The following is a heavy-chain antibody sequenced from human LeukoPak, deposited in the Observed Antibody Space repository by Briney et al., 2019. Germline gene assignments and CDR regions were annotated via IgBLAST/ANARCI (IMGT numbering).Heavy chain of an antibody. Sequence: SETLSLTCTVSGGSISSSRYYWGWMRQPPGKGLEWIGNNYYSGSTYYNPSLKSRVTISVDTYKNQFSLKLSSVTAADTAVYYCARAIRSGITIFGVVTTRQNYYYYMDVWGKGTTVTVSS. J-gene: IGHJ6*03. D-gene: IGHD3-3*01. V-gene: IGHV4-39*07. CDR2: NYYSGST. CDR3: ARAIRSGITIFGVVTTRQNYYYYMDV. CDR1: GGSISSSRYY.